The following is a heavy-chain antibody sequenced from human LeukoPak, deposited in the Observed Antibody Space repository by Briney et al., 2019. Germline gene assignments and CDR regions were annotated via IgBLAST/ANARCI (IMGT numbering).Heavy chain of an antibody. Sequence: PGGSLRLSCAASGFTFSNYAMSWVRQAPGKGLEWVSGISGSGGSTYYADSVKGRFTISRDISKNTVYPQMNSLRAEDTAVYYCAKAPSFMPYDSSGYFDYWGQGTLVTVSS. V-gene: IGHV3-23*01. J-gene: IGHJ4*02. D-gene: IGHD3-22*01. CDR2: ISGSGGST. CDR3: AKAPSFMPYDSSGYFDY. CDR1: GFTFSNYA.